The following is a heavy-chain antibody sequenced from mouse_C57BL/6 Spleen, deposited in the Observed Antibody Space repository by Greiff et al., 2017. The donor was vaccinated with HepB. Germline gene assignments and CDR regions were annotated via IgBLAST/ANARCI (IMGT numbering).Heavy chain of an antibody. CDR1: GYTFTDYE. CDR3: TRSTVVDTWFAY. J-gene: IGHJ3*01. Sequence: VQLQQSGAELVRPGASVTLSCKASGYTFTDYEMHWVKQTPVHGLEWIGAIDPETGGTAYNQKFKGKAILTADKSSSTAYMELRSLTSEDSAVCYCTRSTVVDTWFAYWGQGTLVTVSA. D-gene: IGHD1-1*01. V-gene: IGHV1-15*01. CDR2: IDPETGGT.